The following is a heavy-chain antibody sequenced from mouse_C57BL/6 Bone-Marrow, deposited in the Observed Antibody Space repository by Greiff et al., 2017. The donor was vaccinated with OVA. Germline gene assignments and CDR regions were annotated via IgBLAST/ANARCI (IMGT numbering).Heavy chain of an antibody. Sequence: QVQLKQSGAELVKPGASVKLSCKASGYTFTSYWMHWVKQRPGQGLEWIGMIHPNSGSTNYNEKFKSKATLTVDKSSSTAYMQLSSLTSEDSAVYYCARLRRGMAYWGQGTLVTVSA. CDR1: GYTFTSYW. V-gene: IGHV1-64*01. CDR2: IHPNSGST. D-gene: IGHD2-12*01. CDR3: ARLRRGMAY. J-gene: IGHJ3*01.